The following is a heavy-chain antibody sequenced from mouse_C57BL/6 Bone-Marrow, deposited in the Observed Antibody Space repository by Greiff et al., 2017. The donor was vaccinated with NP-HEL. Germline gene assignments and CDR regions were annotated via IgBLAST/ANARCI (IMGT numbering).Heavy chain of an antibody. CDR3: AKAQVTGY. CDR2: IYPRDGST. V-gene: IGHV1-85*01. Sequence: QVQLKESGPELVKPGASVKLSCKASGYTFTSYDINWVKQRPGQGLEWIGWIYPRDGSTKYNEKFKGKATLTVDTSSSTAYMELHSLTSEDSAVYFCAKAQVTGYWGQGTTLTVSS. D-gene: IGHD3-2*02. J-gene: IGHJ2*01. CDR1: GYTFTSYD.